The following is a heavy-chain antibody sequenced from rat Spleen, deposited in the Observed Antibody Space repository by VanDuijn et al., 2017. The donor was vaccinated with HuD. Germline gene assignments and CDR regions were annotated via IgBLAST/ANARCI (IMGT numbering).Heavy chain of an antibody. D-gene: IGHD1-4*01. CDR3: TRGRVYIGYTGFEY. Sequence: EVQLVESGGGLVQPGRSMKLSCAASGFTFSNYGMAWIRQAPGKGLEWITSISTGGGNTHYRDSVKGRFTISRDSAKITLYLQMDSLRSEDTATYYCTRGRVYIGYTGFEYWGQGVMVTVSS. V-gene: IGHV5-25*01. CDR2: ISTGGGNT. J-gene: IGHJ2*01. CDR1: GFTFSNYG.